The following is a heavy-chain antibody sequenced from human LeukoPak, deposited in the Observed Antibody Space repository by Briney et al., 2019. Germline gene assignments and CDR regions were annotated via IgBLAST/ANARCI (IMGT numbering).Heavy chain of an antibody. CDR2: IKQDGSEK. J-gene: IGHJ6*04. CDR3: ARKAYGLDV. Sequence: GGSLRLSCAPSGFTFSSYGMSWVRQAPGKGLEWVANIKQDGSEKYYVDSVKGRFTISRDNAKNSLYLQMNSLRADDTAVYYCARKAYGLDVWGKGTTVTVSS. V-gene: IGHV3-7*03. CDR1: GFTFSSYG.